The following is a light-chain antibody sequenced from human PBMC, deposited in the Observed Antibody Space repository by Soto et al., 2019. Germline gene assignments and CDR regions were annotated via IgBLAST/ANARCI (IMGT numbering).Light chain of an antibody. CDR3: QQRSNWPPDT. V-gene: IGKV3-11*01. CDR2: DAS. CDR1: QSVSSY. Sequence: EIVLTQSPATLSLSPGERATLSCRASQSVSSYLAWFQHKPGQAPRLLIYDASSRATGNPARFSGSGSGTDNTLTIDTLETEDSAVYYCQQRSNWPPDTFGQGTKLQIK. J-gene: IGKJ2*01.